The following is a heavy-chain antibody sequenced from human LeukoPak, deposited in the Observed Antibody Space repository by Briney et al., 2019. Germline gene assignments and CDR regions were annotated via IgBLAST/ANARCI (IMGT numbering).Heavy chain of an antibody. D-gene: IGHD3-9*01. CDR3: ARGGIKYYDILTGYPFDP. V-gene: IGHV4-4*07. J-gene: IGHJ5*02. CDR2: IYTSGST. CDR1: GGSISSYY. Sequence: TSSETLSLTCTVSGGSISSYYWSWIRQPAGKGLEWIGRIYTSGSTNYNPSLKSRVTMSVDTSKNQFSLKLSSVTAADTAVYYCARGGIKYYDILTGYPFDPWGQGTLVTVSS.